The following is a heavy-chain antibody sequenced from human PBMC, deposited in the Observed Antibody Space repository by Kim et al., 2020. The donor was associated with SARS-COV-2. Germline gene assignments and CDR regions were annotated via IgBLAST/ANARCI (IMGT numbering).Heavy chain of an antibody. Sequence: GGSLRLSCAASGFTFSSYAMHWVRQAPGKGLEWVAVISYDGSNKYYADSVKGRFTISRDNSKNTLYLQMNSLRAEDTAVYYCVREGGSGYWGAYDYWGQGTLVTVSS. CDR1: GFTFSSYA. CDR3: VREGGSGYWGAYDY. CDR2: ISYDGSNK. D-gene: IGHD3-9*01. J-gene: IGHJ4*02. V-gene: IGHV3-30*04.